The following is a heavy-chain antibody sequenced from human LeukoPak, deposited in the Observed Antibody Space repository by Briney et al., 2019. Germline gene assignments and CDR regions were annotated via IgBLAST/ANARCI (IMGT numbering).Heavy chain of an antibody. Sequence: QTGGSLRLSCAASGFTFSGSAIHWVRQASGKGLEWVGRIRSKANNYATAYAASVKGRFTISRDDSKTTAYLQMNSLNSEDTAVYYCAKCRAPNLILLWYPSDYWGQGTLVTVSS. CDR3: AKCRAPNLILLWYPSDY. J-gene: IGHJ4*02. CDR2: IRSKANNYAT. D-gene: IGHD3-10*01. V-gene: IGHV3-73*01. CDR1: GFTFSGSA.